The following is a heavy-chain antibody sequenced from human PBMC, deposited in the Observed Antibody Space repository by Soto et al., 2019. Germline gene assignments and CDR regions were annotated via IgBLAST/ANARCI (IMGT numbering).Heavy chain of an antibody. CDR1: GYTFTSYG. CDR3: ARDSPYYYDSSGYYYYYGMDV. D-gene: IGHD3-22*01. CDR2: ISAYNGNT. Sequence: GASVKVSCKASGYTFTSYGISWVRQAPGQGLEWMGWISAYNGNTNYAQKLQGRVTMTTDTSTSTAYMELRSLRSDDTAVYYCARDSPYYYDSSGYYYYYGMDVWGQGTTVTVS. J-gene: IGHJ6*02. V-gene: IGHV1-18*01.